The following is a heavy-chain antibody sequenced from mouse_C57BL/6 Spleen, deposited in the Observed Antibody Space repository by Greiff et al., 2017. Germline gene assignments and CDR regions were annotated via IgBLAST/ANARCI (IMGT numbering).Heavy chain of an antibody. V-gene: IGHV1-69*01. CDR3: ARRDFSYAMDY. D-gene: IGHD2-13*01. J-gene: IGHJ4*01. Sequence: QVQLQQPGAELVMPGASVKLSCKASGYSFTSYWMHWVKQRPGKGLEWIGEIDPSDSYTNNNQKFKGKSTLTVDKSSSTAYMHLSSLTSEDSAVYDSARRDFSYAMDYWGQGTSVTVSS. CDR1: GYSFTSYW. CDR2: IDPSDSYT.